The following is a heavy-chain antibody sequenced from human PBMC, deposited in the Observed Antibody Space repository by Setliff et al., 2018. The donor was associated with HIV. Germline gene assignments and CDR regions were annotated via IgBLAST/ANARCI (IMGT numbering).Heavy chain of an antibody. J-gene: IGHJ4*02. CDR3: AKTSPKDGYSSDF. CDR1: GYIFSHYG. D-gene: IGHD4-4*01. CDR2: ISGYTGIT. V-gene: IGHV1-18*01. Sequence: ASVKVSCKISGYIFSHYGVTWVRQAPGQGLEYMGYISGYTGITHYAQSFQGRVTMTTDTSTNTAYMELSSLGSDDTAVYYCAKTSPKDGYSSDFWGQGTPVTVSS.